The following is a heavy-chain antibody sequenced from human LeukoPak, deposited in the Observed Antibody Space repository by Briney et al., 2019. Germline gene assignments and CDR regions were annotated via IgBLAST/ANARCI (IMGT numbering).Heavy chain of an antibody. CDR3: ARGYSYGLDY. J-gene: IGHJ4*02. CDR2: INSDGSTT. D-gene: IGHD5-18*01. CDR1: GFTLNGYW. Sequence: GGSLRLSCAAPGFTLNGYWMHWVRQAPGKGLVWVSRINSDGSTTSYADSVKGRFTISRDNAKNTLSLQMNSLRAEDTAVYYCARGYSYGLDYWGQGTLVTVSS. V-gene: IGHV3-74*01.